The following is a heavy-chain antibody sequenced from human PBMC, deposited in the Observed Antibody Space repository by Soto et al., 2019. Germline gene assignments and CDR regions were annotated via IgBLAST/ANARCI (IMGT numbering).Heavy chain of an antibody. D-gene: IGHD2-15*01. CDR3: ARQVAAPALFYSHGFDV. CDR2: IYPGDSDT. Sequence: GESLKISCKGSGYSFTSYWIGWVRQMPGKGLEWMGIIYPGDSDTRYSPSFQGQVTISADKSISTAYLQWSSLKASDTAMYYCARQVAAPALFYSHGFDVRGPGTSVTVSS. V-gene: IGHV5-51*01. CDR1: GYSFTSYW. J-gene: IGHJ6*02.